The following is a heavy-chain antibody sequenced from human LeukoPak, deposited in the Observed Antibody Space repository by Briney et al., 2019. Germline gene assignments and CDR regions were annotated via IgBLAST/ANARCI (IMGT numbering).Heavy chain of an antibody. V-gene: IGHV3-48*04. CDR2: IGDGSDTI. CDR3: ARGYCSSTSCAFDY. CDR1: GFSFSSYG. J-gene: IGHJ4*02. Sequence: GGSLRLSCVGSGFSFSSYGMTWVRQAPGRGLEWISYIGDGSDTIYYADSVKGRFTISRDNAKNSLYLQMNSLRAEDTAVYYCARGYCSSTSCAFDYWGQGTLVTVSS. D-gene: IGHD2-2*01.